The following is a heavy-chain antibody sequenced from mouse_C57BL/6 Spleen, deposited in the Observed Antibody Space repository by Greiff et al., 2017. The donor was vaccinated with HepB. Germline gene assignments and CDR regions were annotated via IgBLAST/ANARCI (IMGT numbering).Heavy chain of an antibody. V-gene: IGHV1-61*01. J-gene: IGHJ4*01. CDR1: GYTFTSYW. D-gene: IGHD6-1*01. CDR3: ARDEEGSAFYAMDY. Sequence: QVQLQQPGAELVRPGSSVKLSCKASGYTFTSYWMDWVKQRPGQGLEWIGNIYPSDSETHYNQKFKDKATLTVDKSSSTAYMQLSSLTSEDSAVYYCARDEEGSAFYAMDYWGQGTSVTVSS. CDR2: IYPSDSET.